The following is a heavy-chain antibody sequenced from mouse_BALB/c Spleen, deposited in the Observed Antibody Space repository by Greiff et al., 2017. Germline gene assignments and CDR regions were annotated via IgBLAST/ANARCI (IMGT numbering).Heavy chain of an antibody. CDR3: ARFSYGYDEEN. D-gene: IGHD2-2*01. CDR1: GYTFTSYW. J-gene: IGHJ3*01. Sequence: QVQLQQSGAELAKPGASVKMSCKASGYTFTSYWMHWVKQRPGQGLEWIGYINPSTGYTEYNQKFKDKATLTADKSSSTAYMQLSSLTSEDSAVYYCARFSYGYDEENWGQGTLVTVSA. V-gene: IGHV1-7*01. CDR2: INPSTGYT.